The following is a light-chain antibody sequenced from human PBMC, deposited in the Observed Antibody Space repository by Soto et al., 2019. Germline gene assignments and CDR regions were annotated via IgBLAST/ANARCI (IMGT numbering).Light chain of an antibody. Sequence: DVVLTQSPDSLAVSLGERATINCKSSQSVLYSSNNMNYLAWYRQKAGQPPKLLIYWASTRESGVPDRFGGSGSGTEFTLTISSLQAEDVAVYYCQQYYSTPWTFGQGTKVEIK. CDR1: QSVLYSSNNMNY. J-gene: IGKJ1*01. V-gene: IGKV4-1*01. CDR3: QQYYSTPWT. CDR2: WAS.